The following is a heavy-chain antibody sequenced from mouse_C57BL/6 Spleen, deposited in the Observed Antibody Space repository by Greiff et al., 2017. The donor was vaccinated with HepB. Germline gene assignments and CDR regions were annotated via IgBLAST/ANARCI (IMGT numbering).Heavy chain of an antibody. D-gene: IGHD2-1*01. J-gene: IGHJ4*01. CDR1: GYTFTSYW. V-gene: IGHV1-53*01. CDR3: ARWASYGIYRDYAMDY. Sequence: VQLQQSGTELVKPGASVKLSCKASGYTFTSYWMHWVKQRPGQGLEWIGNINPSNGGTNYNEKFKSKATLTVDKSSSTAYMQLSSLTYEDSAVYYCARWASYGIYRDYAMDYWGQGTSVTVSS. CDR2: INPSNGGT.